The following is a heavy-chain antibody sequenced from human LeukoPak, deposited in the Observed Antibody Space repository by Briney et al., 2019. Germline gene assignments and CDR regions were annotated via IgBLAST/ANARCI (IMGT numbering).Heavy chain of an antibody. D-gene: IGHD6-13*01. Sequence: HPGGSLRLSCAASGSTFSNYGMHWVRQAPGKGLEWVAVISYDGRKKDFAASVKGRFTISRDNSKNTLYVQMNSLRAEDTAVYYCAKSGVSDSGSWYGDYFDYWGQGTLVTVSS. CDR3: AKSGVSDSGSWYGDYFDY. J-gene: IGHJ4*02. V-gene: IGHV3-30*18. CDR1: GSTFSNYG. CDR2: ISYDGRKK.